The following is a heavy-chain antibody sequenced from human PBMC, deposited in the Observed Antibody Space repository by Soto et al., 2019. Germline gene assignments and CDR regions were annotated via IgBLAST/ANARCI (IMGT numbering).Heavy chain of an antibody. CDR1: GFTFSSYA. V-gene: IGHV3-23*01. CDR3: AKSGGTQWSLKYYFDY. CDR2: ISGSGGST. D-gene: IGHD2-15*01. J-gene: IGHJ4*02. Sequence: GGSLRLSCAASGFTFSSYAMSWVRQAPGKGLEWVSAISGSGGSTYYADSVKSRFTISRDNSKNTLYLQMNSLRAEDTAVYYCAKSGGTQWSLKYYFDYWGQGTLVTVSS.